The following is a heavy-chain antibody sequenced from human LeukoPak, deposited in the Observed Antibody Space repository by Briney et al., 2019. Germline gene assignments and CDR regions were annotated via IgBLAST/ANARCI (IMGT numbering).Heavy chain of an antibody. Sequence: GGSLRLSCAGSGFTFSSYWMSWVRQAPGKGLEWVANIKQDGSEKYYVDSVKGRFTISRDNAKNSLYLQMNSLRAEDTAVYYCARDRGDYWFDPWGQGTLVTVSS. D-gene: IGHD2-21*02. J-gene: IGHJ5*02. CDR3: ARDRGDYWFDP. CDR1: GFTFSSYW. V-gene: IGHV3-7*01. CDR2: IKQDGSEK.